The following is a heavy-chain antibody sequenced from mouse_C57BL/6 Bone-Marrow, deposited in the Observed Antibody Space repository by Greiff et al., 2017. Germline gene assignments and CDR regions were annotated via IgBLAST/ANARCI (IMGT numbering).Heavy chain of an antibody. V-gene: IGHV7-1*01. Sequence: VMLVESGGGLVQSGRSLRLSCATSGSTFSDFYMEWVRQAPGKGLEWIAASRNKANDYTTEYSASVKGRFIVSRDTSHSILYLQMNALRAEDTAIYYCARGYDLDYGGQGTTLTVSS. D-gene: IGHD2-3*01. CDR3: ARGYDLDY. CDR1: GSTFSDFY. J-gene: IGHJ2*01. CDR2: SRNKANDYTT.